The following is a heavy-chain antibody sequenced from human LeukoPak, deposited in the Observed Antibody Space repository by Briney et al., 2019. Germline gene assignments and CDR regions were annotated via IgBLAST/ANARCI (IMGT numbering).Heavy chain of an antibody. CDR3: TGVLGAVAFDWFDP. CDR1: GDSVSRDTAT. Sequence: PSQTLSLTCAISGDSVSRDTATWHWLRQSPSRGLEWLGRTYYRSKWYNDYAESVKSRITINPDTSKNQFSLQLNSVTPEDTAVYYCTGVLGAVAFDWFDPWGQGTLVTVSS. J-gene: IGHJ5*02. CDR2: TYYRSKWYN. D-gene: IGHD6-19*01. V-gene: IGHV6-1*01.